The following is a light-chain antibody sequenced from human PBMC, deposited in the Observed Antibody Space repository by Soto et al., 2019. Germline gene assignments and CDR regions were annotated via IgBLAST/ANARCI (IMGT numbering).Light chain of an antibody. J-gene: IGLJ1*01. Sequence: QSVLTQPPSASGTPGQGVTISCSGSTSNIGSNYVYWYQQLPGTAPKLLIYRNNQRPSGVPDRFSGSKSGTSASLAISGLRSDDEADYFCATWDDSPNGFYVLGNGTKLTVL. CDR3: ATWDDSPNGFYV. CDR1: TSNIGSNY. V-gene: IGLV1-47*01. CDR2: RNN.